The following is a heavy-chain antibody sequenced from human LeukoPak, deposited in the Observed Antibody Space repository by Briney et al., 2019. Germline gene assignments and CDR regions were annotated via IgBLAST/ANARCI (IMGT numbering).Heavy chain of an antibody. CDR1: GYTFTGYY. D-gene: IGHD2-21*02. J-gene: IGHJ6*02. CDR2: INPNSGGT. V-gene: IGHV1-2*06. Sequence: VASVKVSCKASGYTFTGYYMHWVRQAPGQGLEWMGRINPNSGGTNYEQKFQGRVTMTRDTSISTAYMELSRLRSDDTAVYYCARVVTATGMDVWSQGTTVTVSS. CDR3: ARVVTATGMDV.